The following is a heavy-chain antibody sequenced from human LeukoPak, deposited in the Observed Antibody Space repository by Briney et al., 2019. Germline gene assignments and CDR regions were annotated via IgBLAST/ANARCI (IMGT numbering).Heavy chain of an antibody. CDR1: GYTFSSYG. Sequence: GASVKVSCKASGYTFSSYGISWVRQAPGQGLEWVGWISTSNSLTRYPEKFQDRVTLTTDEATSTAYMELRSVRSDDAAVDNCAXPTASYDTLDIWGQGTRVTVSS. V-gene: IGHV1-18*01. D-gene: IGHD1-26*01. CDR2: ISTSNSLT. J-gene: IGHJ3*02. CDR3: AXPTASYDTLDI.